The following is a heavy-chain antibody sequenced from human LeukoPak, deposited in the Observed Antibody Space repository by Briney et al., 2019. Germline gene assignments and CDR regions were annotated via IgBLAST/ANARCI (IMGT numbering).Heavy chain of an antibody. Sequence: GASVTVSCKASGGTFNSYAISWVRQAPGQGLEWMGGIIPIFGTADYAQKFQGRVTITADKSTSTAYMELSSLRSEDTAVYYCARVTGIAAAGHWAFDIWGQGTMVTVSS. CDR2: IIPIFGTA. J-gene: IGHJ3*02. V-gene: IGHV1-69*06. CDR3: ARVTGIAAAGHWAFDI. CDR1: GGTFNSYA. D-gene: IGHD6-13*01.